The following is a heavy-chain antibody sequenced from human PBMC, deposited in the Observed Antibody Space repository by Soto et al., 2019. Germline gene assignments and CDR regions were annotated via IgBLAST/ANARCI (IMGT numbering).Heavy chain of an antibody. CDR2: ISSGGRSI. V-gene: IGHV3-48*03. CDR1: GFTFSSYE. Sequence: PGGSLRLSCAASGFTFSSYEMNWVRQAPGKGLEWVSYISSGGRSIKYTDSVKGRFTISRDNDKNSLYLQIYSLRAEDTAVYYCARDVGPGSTDYWGQGTLVTVSS. J-gene: IGHJ4*02. CDR3: ARDVGPGSTDY.